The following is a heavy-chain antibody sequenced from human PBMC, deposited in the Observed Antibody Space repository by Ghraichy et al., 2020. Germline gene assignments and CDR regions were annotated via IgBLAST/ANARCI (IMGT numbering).Heavy chain of an antibody. CDR3: ARVCLPETRTYYYYGMDV. Sequence: SETLSLTCTVSGGSISSSSYYWGWIRQPPGKGLEWIGSIYYSGSTYCNPSLKSRVTISVDTSKNQFSLKLSSVTAADTAVYYCARVCLPETRTYYYYGMDVWGQGTTVTVSS. J-gene: IGHJ6*02. V-gene: IGHV4-39*07. CDR2: IYYSGST. CDR1: GGSISSSSYY. D-gene: IGHD1-14*01.